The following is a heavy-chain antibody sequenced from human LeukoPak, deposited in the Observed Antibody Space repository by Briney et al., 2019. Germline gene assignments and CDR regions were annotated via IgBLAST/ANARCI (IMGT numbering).Heavy chain of an antibody. CDR3: AKPDYYGSGSYGARDY. D-gene: IGHD3-10*01. Sequence: GGSLRLSCAASGFTVSSNYMSWVRQAPGKGLEWVAVISYDGSNKYYADSVKGRFTISRDNSKNTLYLQMNSLRAEDTAVYYCAKPDYYGSGSYGARDYWGQGTLVTVSS. J-gene: IGHJ4*02. CDR2: ISYDGSNK. CDR1: GFTVSSNY. V-gene: IGHV3-30*18.